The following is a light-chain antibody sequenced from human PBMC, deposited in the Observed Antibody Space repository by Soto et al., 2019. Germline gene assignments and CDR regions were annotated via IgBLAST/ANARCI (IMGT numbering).Light chain of an antibody. CDR3: AAWDDSLDGDV. V-gene: IGLV1-44*01. CDR1: RSNIGSNN. Sequence: QSVLTQPPSASGIPGQRVTISCSGSRSNIGSNNVNWYQQLPGTAPRLLTFNNHLRPSGVPDRFSGSKSGTSASLAISGLQSEDEGDYYCAAWDDSLDGDVFGTGTKLTV. CDR2: NNH. J-gene: IGLJ1*01.